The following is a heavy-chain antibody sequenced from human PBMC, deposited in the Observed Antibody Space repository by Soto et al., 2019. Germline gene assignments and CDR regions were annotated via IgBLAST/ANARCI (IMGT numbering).Heavy chain of an antibody. J-gene: IGHJ4*02. CDR2: ISGSGGST. D-gene: IGHD3-3*01. CDR3: AWRRTYYDFWSGPYYFDY. Sequence: PGGSLRLSCAASGFTFSSYAMSWVRQAPGKGLEWVSAISGSGGSTYYADSVKGRFTISRDNSKNTLYLQMNSLRAEDTAVYYCAWRRTYYDFWSGPYYFDYWGQGPLVTVSS. CDR1: GFTFSSYA. V-gene: IGHV3-23*01.